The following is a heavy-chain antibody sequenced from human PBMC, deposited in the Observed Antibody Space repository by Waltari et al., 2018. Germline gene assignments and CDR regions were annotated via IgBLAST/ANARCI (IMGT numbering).Heavy chain of an antibody. V-gene: IGHV3-13*01. Sequence: EVQLVESGGGLVQPGGSLRLSCAASGFTFSRYDMHWVRQATGKGLGWVSAIGTADDTYYPDSVKGRFTISREDARDSLYLQMNSLRAGDTAVYYCARGLRGFDYWGQGTVVTVSS. D-gene: IGHD3-10*01. CDR2: IGTADDT. CDR3: ARGLRGFDY. J-gene: IGHJ4*02. CDR1: GFTFSRYD.